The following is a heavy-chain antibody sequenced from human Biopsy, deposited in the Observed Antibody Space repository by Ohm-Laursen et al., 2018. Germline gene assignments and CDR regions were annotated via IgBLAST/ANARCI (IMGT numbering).Heavy chain of an antibody. CDR2: IYTSGST. J-gene: IGHJ4*02. Sequence: SETLSLTWTVSGDSIRNYYWSWIRQAAGKGLEWIGRIYTSGSTNFNPSLKSRVTMSIDTSKNQFSLRLSSVTAADTAVYYCARAAFGPFDSWGQGALVTVSS. V-gene: IGHV4-4*07. CDR3: ARAAFGPFDS. CDR1: GDSIRNYY. D-gene: IGHD3-16*01.